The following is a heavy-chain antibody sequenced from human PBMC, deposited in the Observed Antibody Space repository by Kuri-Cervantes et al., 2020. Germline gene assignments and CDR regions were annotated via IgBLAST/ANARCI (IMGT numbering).Heavy chain of an antibody. Sequence: SETLSLTCVVFGGSLTTNNWWTWVRQPPGKGLEWIGEVYQNGDTNYNSSLKSRVTISGDKSKNLFSLKLTSVTAADTAVYYCARAVTMIQLKPLAEYFQHWGQGTLVTVSS. CDR2: VYQNGDT. V-gene: IGHV4/OR15-8*01. J-gene: IGHJ1*01. CDR3: ARAVTMIQLKPLAEYFQH. CDR1: GGSLTTNNW. D-gene: IGHD3-22*01.